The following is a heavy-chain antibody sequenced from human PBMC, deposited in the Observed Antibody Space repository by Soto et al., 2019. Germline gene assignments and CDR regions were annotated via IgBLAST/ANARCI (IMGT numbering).Heavy chain of an antibody. V-gene: IGHV3-7*01. Sequence: GGSLRLSCAASGFTFSSYWMGWVRQAPGKGLEWVANIKQDGSEKYYVDSVKGRFTISRDNAKNSLYLQMNSLRAEDTAVYYCARDPAMATIMDYYYGMDVWGQGTTVTVSS. CDR3: ARDPAMATIMDYYYGMDV. J-gene: IGHJ6*02. CDR1: GFTFSSYW. CDR2: IKQDGSEK. D-gene: IGHD5-12*01.